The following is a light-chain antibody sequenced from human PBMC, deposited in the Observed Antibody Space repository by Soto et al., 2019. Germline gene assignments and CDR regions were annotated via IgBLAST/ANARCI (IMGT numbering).Light chain of an antibody. J-gene: IGKJ4*01. CDR2: DAS. CDR3: QQRSNWPLLT. Sequence: EIVLTQSPATLSLSPGERATLSCRASQSVGGYLAWYQQKPGQAPRLLIYDASNRVPGIPARFSGSGPGTDFTLTISSLEPEDFAVYYCQQRSNWPLLTFGGGTKVEIK. V-gene: IGKV3-11*01. CDR1: QSVGGY.